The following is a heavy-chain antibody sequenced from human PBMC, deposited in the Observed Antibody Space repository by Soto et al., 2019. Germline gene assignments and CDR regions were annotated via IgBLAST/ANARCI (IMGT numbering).Heavy chain of an antibody. D-gene: IGHD5-12*01. CDR3: ARLEGLATISYYFDF. V-gene: IGHV4-34*01. CDR2: IYYRGNA. Sequence: SETLSLTCAVYGGSFSGYYWSWIRQPPGKGLEWIGSIYYRGNAYYNPSLQTRVTISLDKSKSQFSLMLNSVTAADSAVYFCARLEGLATISYYFDFWGPGALVTVSS. CDR1: GGSFSGYY. J-gene: IGHJ4*02.